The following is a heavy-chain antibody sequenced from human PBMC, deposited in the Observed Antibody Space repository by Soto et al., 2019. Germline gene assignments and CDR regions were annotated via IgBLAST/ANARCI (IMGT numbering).Heavy chain of an antibody. D-gene: IGHD3-16*01. CDR1: LYIFPKHD. Sequence: ASLQVSRQDSLYIFPKHDVRCVRQAIGQGLEWMGWMNPGSGDTGYAQKFQGRVTMTRDISIATAYMELSSLRSDDTAIYYCARMATFGSLNWFDPWGQGTLVTVS. V-gene: IGHV1-8*01. J-gene: IGHJ5*02. CDR3: ARMATFGSLNWFDP. CDR2: MNPGSGDT.